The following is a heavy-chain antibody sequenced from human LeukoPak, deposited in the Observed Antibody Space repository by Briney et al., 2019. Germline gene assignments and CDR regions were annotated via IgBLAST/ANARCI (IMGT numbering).Heavy chain of an antibody. V-gene: IGHV3-23*01. D-gene: IGHD1-26*01. CDR2: ISGSPGST. CDR3: ARTGGGQGGNY. J-gene: IGHJ4*02. CDR1: GFTFSSYA. Sequence: GGSLRLSCAASGFTFSSYAMSWVRQAPGKGLEWVSAISGSPGSTYYADSVKGRFTISRDNSKNTLYLQMNSLRAEDTAVYYCARTGGGQGGNYWGQGTLVTVSS.